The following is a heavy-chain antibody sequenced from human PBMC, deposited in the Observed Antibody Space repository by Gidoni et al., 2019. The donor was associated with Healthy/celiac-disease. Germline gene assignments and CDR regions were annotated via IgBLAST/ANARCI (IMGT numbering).Heavy chain of an antibody. CDR2: IGYDGSNK. Sequence: QVQLVESGGGVVQPGRSLRLSCAASGFTFSSYGMHWVRQAPGKGLEWVAVIGYDGSNKYYADSVKGRFTISRDNSKNTLYLQMNSLRAEDTAVYYCARDEVHSSGWYYYYGMDVWGQGTTVTVSS. J-gene: IGHJ6*02. CDR1: GFTFSSYG. V-gene: IGHV3-33*01. D-gene: IGHD6-19*01. CDR3: ARDEVHSSGWYYYYGMDV.